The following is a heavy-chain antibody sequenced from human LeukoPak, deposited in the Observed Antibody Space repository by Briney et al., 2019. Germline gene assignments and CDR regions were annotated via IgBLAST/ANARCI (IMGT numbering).Heavy chain of an antibody. D-gene: IGHD5-12*01. V-gene: IGHV3-23*01. CDR2: ISGSGGST. J-gene: IGHJ4*02. CDR3: ARMSGYDYFDY. CDR1: GFTFSSDA. Sequence: TGGSLRLSCAASGFTFSSDAMSWVRQAPGKGLEWVSAISGSGGSTYYADSVKGRFTISRDNAKNSLYLQMNSLRAEDTAHYYCARMSGYDYFDYWGQGTLVTVSS.